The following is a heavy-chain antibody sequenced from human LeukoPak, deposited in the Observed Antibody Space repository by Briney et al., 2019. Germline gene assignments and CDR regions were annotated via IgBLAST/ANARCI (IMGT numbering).Heavy chain of an antibody. CDR2: MHDSGTT. J-gene: IGHJ4*02. Sequence: PSETLSLTCTVSGGSISSYYWNWIRQPPGKGLEWIAYMHDSGTTKYNPSLKSRVTISVDTSKNHFSLKLNSVTAADTAVYFCARRFNSGWGSFDYWDPGILVTVSS. D-gene: IGHD6-19*01. CDR3: ARRFNSGWGSFDY. CDR1: GGSISSYY. V-gene: IGHV4-59*08.